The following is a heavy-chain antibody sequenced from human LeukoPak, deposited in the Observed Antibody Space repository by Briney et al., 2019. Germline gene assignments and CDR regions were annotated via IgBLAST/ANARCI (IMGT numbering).Heavy chain of an antibody. J-gene: IGHJ4*02. V-gene: IGHV4-4*07. Sequence: PSETLSLTCTVSGGSVNSFFWSWIRQPAGKGLEWIGRIHPSGSSNYNSSLKSRVTMSVDTSENQFSLKLNSVTAADTAIYYCAREKSGGGWRSLDYWGQGTLVTVSS. CDR1: GGSVNSFF. CDR2: IHPSGSS. D-gene: IGHD6-19*01. CDR3: AREKSGGGWRSLDY.